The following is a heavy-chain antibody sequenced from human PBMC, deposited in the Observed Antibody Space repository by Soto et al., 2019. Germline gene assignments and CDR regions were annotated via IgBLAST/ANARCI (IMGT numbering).Heavy chain of an antibody. CDR2: IHYSGST. CDR1: GGSVSSGGYY. J-gene: IGHJ4*02. CDR3: ARGMIPVVRRYFDY. V-gene: IGHV4-61*08. D-gene: IGHD2-15*01. Sequence: ETLSLTCNVSGGSVSSGGYYWNWIRQPPGKGLEWIGHIHYSGSTNYNPSLKSRVTISVDTSKNQFSLKLNSVTAADTAIYYCARGMIPVVRRYFDYWGQGTLVTVSS.